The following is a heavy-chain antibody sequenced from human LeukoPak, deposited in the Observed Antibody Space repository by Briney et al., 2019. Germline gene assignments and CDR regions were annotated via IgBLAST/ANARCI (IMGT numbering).Heavy chain of an antibody. V-gene: IGHV4-39*01. CDR3: ARHAKWELRRPNYGMDV. CDR2: IYYSGST. D-gene: IGHD1-26*01. CDR1: GGSISSSSYY. Sequence: KSSETLSLTCTVSGGSISSSSYYWGWIRQPPGKGLEWIGSIYYSGSTYYNPSLKSRVTISVDTSKNQFSLKLSSVTAADTAVYYCARHAKWELRRPNYGMDVWGQGTTVTVSS. J-gene: IGHJ6*02.